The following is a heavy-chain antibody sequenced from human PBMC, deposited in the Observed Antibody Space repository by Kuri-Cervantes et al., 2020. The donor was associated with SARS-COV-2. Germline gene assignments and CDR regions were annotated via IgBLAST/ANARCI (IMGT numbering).Heavy chain of an antibody. CDR3: ARARIVSSGWYYYYGMDV. D-gene: IGHD6-19*01. CDR2: IYYSGST. Sequence: SETLSLTCTVSGGSISSYYWSWIRQPPGKGLEWTGYIYYSGSTNYNPSLKSRVTISVDTSKNQFSLKLSSVTAADTAVYYCARARIVSSGWYYYYGMDVWGQGTTVTVSS. CDR1: GGSISSYY. J-gene: IGHJ6*02. V-gene: IGHV4-59*01.